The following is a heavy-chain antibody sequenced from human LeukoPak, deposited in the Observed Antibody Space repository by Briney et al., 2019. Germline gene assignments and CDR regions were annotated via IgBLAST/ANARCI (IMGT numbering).Heavy chain of an antibody. CDR1: GYTFTGYY. CDR3: AREYQLLLRGRYYYMDV. CDR2: INPNSGGT. Sequence: ASVKVSCKASGYTFTGYYMHWVRQAPGQGLEWMGWINPNSGGTNYAQKFQGRVTMTRDTSISTAYMELSRLRSDDTAVYYCAREYQLLLRGRYYYMDVWGKGTTVTVSS. D-gene: IGHD6-6*01. J-gene: IGHJ6*03. V-gene: IGHV1-2*02.